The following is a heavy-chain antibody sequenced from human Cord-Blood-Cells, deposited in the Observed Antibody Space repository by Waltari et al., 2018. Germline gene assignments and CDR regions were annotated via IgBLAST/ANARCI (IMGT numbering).Heavy chain of an antibody. J-gene: IGHJ3*02. CDR1: GLTFSSYA. CDR3: AREGLAARDAFDI. CDR2: ISYDGSNQ. V-gene: IGHV3-30-3*01. Sequence: QVQLVESGGGVVQPGRSLRLSCAASGLTFSSYAMHWVRQAPGKGLGWVAVISYDGSNQYEADSVKGRFTISRDNSKNTLYLQMNSLRAEDTAVYYCAREGLAARDAFDIWGQGTMVTVSS. D-gene: IGHD6-6*01.